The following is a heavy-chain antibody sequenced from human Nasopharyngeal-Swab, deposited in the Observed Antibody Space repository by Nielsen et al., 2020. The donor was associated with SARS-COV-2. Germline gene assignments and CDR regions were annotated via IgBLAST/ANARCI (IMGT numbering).Heavy chain of an antibody. Sequence: GESLKISCAASGFTFSSYGMHWVRQAPGKGLEWVAVISYDGSNQYYADSVKGRFTISRDNSKNTLYLQMNSLRAEDTAVYYCAKDNIEGYNDHYFDYLGQRTLVTVSS. CDR2: ISYDGSNQ. J-gene: IGHJ4*02. CDR1: GFTFSSYG. V-gene: IGHV3-30*18. D-gene: IGHD1-14*01. CDR3: AKDNIEGYNDHYFDY.